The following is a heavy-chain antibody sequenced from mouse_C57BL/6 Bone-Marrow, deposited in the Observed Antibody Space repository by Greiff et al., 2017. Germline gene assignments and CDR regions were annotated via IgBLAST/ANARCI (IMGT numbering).Heavy chain of an antibody. CDR3: ARTVGRYFDV. CDR1: GYTFTSYW. D-gene: IGHD1-1*01. J-gene: IGHJ1*03. V-gene: IGHV1-69*01. CDR2: IDPSDSYT. Sequence: QVQLQQPGAELVMPGASVKLSCKASGYTFTSYWMHWVKQRPGQGLEWIGEIDPSDSYTNYNQKFKGKSTLTVDKSSSTAYMRLSSLTSEDSAVYYCARTVGRYFDVWGTGTTVTVSS.